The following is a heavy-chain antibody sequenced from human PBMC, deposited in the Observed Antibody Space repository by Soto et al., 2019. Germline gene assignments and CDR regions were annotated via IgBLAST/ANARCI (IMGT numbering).Heavy chain of an antibody. CDR3: ARDRLAAAGAGLNY. V-gene: IGHV4-59*01. J-gene: IGHJ4*02. D-gene: IGHD6-13*01. Sequence: SETLSLTCTISRGSLSAYYWSWIRQPPGKGLEWIGYVSYSGSTNYNPSLKNRVTISLDTSRNQFSLKVTSVSAADTALYYCARDRLAAAGAGLNYWGQGTLVTVSS. CDR1: RGSLSAYY. CDR2: VSYSGST.